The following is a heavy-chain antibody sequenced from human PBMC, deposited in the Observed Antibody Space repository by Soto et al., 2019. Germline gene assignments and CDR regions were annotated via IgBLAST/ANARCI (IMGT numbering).Heavy chain of an antibody. CDR3: ARGMGGGHFDY. Sequence: SETLSLTCAVYGGSFSGYYLSWIRQPPGKGLEWIGEINHSGSTNYNPSLKSRVTISVDTSKNQFSLKLSSVTAADTAVYYCARGMGGGHFDYWGQGTLVTVSS. D-gene: IGHD3-16*01. J-gene: IGHJ4*02. CDR1: GGSFSGYY. V-gene: IGHV4-34*01. CDR2: INHSGST.